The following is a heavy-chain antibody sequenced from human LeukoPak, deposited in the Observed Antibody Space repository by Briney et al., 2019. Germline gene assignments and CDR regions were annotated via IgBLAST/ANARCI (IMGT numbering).Heavy chain of an antibody. V-gene: IGHV1-8*03. Sequence: ASVKVSCKASGYTFTSYEINWVRQATGQGLEWMGWMNPNSGNTGYAQKVQGRFTITRNNAISTAYMELSGLRAEDTAVYYCATGRSTGYPYYFEYWGQGTLVTVSS. J-gene: IGHJ4*02. CDR2: MNPNSGNT. D-gene: IGHD5-12*01. CDR3: ATGRSTGYPYYFEY. CDR1: GYTFTSYE.